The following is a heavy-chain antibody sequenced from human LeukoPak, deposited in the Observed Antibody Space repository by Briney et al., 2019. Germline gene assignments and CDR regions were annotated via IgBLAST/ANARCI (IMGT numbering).Heavy chain of an antibody. Sequence: KTGGSLRLSCAASGFTFSSYAMSWVRQAPGKGLEWVSSISSSSSYIYYADSVKGRFTISRDNAKNSLYLQMNSLRAEDTAVYYCARGYSYGYEDLDYWGQGTLVTVSS. J-gene: IGHJ4*02. CDR3: ARGYSYGYEDLDY. CDR2: ISSSSSYI. CDR1: GFTFSSYA. D-gene: IGHD5-18*01. V-gene: IGHV3-21*01.